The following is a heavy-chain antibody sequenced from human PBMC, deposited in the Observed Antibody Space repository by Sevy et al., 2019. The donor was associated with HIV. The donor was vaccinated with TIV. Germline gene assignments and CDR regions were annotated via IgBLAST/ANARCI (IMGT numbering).Heavy chain of an antibody. J-gene: IGHJ4*02. V-gene: IGHV1-24*01. CDR2: FDPEDGDPEDGKT. Sequence: ASVKVSCKVSGYTLNEFSMHWVRQAPGKGLEWMATFDPEDGDPEDGKTIYAQKFLGRVTVTEDTSTDTAYMELSGLISEDTGVYYCATTKDYYDSSGYPFDYLGQGTLVTVSS. D-gene: IGHD3-22*01. CDR3: ATTKDYYDSSGYPFDY. CDR1: GYTLNEFS.